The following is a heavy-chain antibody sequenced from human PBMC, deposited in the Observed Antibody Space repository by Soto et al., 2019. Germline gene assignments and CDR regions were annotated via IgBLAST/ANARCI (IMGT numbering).Heavy chain of an antibody. J-gene: IGHJ6*02. Sequence: QVQLVQSGAEVKKPGASVKVSCKASGYTFTGYYMHWVRQAPGQGLEWMGWINPNSGGTNYAQKCQGWVTMTRDTSISTAYMELSRLRSDDTAVYYCARSGTGDYYYYDGMDVWGQGTKVTVSS. CDR2: INPNSGGT. D-gene: IGHD3-10*01. CDR3: ARSGTGDYYYYDGMDV. CDR1: GYTFTGYY. V-gene: IGHV1-2*04.